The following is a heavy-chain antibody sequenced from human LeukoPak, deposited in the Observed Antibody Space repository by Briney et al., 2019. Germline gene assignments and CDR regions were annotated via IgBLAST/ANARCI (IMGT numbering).Heavy chain of an antibody. CDR3: ARGVYDFWSGYNYNY. D-gene: IGHD3-3*01. CDR2: INPNSGGT. J-gene: IGHJ4*02. Sequence: ASVKVSCKASGYTFTGYYMHWVRQAPGQGLEWMGWINPNSGGTNYAQRFQGRVTMTRDTSTSTAYMELSSLRSEDTAVYYCARGVYDFWSGYNYNYWGQGTLVTVSS. V-gene: IGHV1-2*02. CDR1: GYTFTGYY.